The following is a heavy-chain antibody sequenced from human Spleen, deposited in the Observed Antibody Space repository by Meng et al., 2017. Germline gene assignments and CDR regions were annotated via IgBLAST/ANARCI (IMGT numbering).Heavy chain of an antibody. D-gene: IGHD1-1*01. J-gene: IGHJ1*01. Sequence: VKPEVAGGGAVPPGGSLRLSCAASGFTFSGHWMHLVRQAPGKGLVWVSRINTDGSTTTYADSVKGRFTISRDNAKNTLYLQMNSLRAEDTAVYYCTNDRLNHWGQGTLVTVSS. CDR3: TNDRLNH. V-gene: IGHV3-74*01. CDR1: GFTFSGHW. CDR2: INTDGSTT.